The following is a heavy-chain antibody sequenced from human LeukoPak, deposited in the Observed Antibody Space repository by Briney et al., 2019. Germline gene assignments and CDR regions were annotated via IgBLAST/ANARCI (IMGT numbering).Heavy chain of an antibody. V-gene: IGHV4-59*01. CDR1: GGSISTYY. CDR2: VYYSGAS. CDR3: ARGYGSGSSDYYYGMDV. Sequence: PSETLSLTCSISGGSISTYYWSWIRQPPGKGLEWIGYVYYSGASNYNPSLKSRLTISVDKSKNQFSLKLSPVTAADTAVYYCARGYGSGSSDYYYGMDVWGHGATVTVSS. J-gene: IGHJ6*02. D-gene: IGHD3-10*01.